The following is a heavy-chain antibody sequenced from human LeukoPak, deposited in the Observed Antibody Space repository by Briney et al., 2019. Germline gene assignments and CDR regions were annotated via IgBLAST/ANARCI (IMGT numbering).Heavy chain of an antibody. CDR2: ISGSGGST. J-gene: IGHJ4*02. V-gene: IGHV3-23*01. CDR1: GFTVNSNY. CDR3: ARDIVAKPDY. Sequence: PGGSLRLSCAASGFTVNSNYLSWVRQAPGKGLEWVSLISGSGGSTYYADSVKGRFTISRDNSKNTLYLQMNSLRAEDTAVYYCARDIVAKPDYWGQGTLVTVSS. D-gene: IGHD5-12*01.